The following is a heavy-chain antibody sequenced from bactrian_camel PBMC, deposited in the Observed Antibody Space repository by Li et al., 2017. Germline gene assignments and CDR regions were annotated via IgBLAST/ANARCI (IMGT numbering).Heavy chain of an antibody. CDR3: AAQPGLKVVNNRKMYVKAENFNY. CDR2: IYTGDGNT. V-gene: IGHV3S6*01. CDR1: GFTFSNNW. Sequence: VESGEGLVQPGGSLRLSCAASGFTFSNNWMHWVRQAPGKGLEWVSSIYTGDGNTNSADSVKGRFTISKDNARNTLYLQMNSLKPEDTAMYYCAAQPGLKVVNNRKMYVKAENFNYWGQGTQVTVS. J-gene: IGHJ4*01. D-gene: IGHD1*01.